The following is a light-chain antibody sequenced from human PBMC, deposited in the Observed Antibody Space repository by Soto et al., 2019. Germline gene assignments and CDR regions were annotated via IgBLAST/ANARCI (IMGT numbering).Light chain of an antibody. CDR3: QQYGSSSWT. V-gene: IGKV3-20*01. CDR2: GAS. J-gene: IGKJ1*01. Sequence: EIVLTQSPGTLSLSPGERATLSCRASQSVSSSYLAWYQQKPAQAPRLLTYGASSRATGIPDRFSGSGSGTAFTLTISRLEPEDFAVYYCQQYGSSSWTFGQGTKVEIK. CDR1: QSVSSSY.